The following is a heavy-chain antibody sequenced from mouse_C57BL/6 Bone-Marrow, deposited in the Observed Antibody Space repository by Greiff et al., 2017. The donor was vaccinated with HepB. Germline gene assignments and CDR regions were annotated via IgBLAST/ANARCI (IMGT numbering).Heavy chain of an antibody. Sequence: VQLQQPGAELVRPGSSVKLSCKASGYTFTSYWMHWVKQRPIQGLEWIGNIDPSDSETHYNQKFKDKATLTVDKSSSTAYMQLSSLTSEDSAVYYCARRGSSPYYAMDYWGQGTSVTVSS. CDR2: IDPSDSET. CDR1: GYTFTSYW. V-gene: IGHV1-52*01. D-gene: IGHD1-1*01. J-gene: IGHJ4*01. CDR3: ARRGSSPYYAMDY.